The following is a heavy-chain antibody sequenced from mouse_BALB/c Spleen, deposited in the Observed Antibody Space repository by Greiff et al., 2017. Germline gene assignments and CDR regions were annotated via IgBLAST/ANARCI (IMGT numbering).Heavy chain of an antibody. D-gene: IGHD2-14*01. Sequence: VKLMESGPGLVAPSQSLSITCTVSGFSLTSYGVHWVRQPPGKGLEWLGVIWAGGSTNYNSALMSRLSISKDNSKSQVFLKMNSLQTDDTAMYYCARDKTYYRYDLAYWGQGTLVTVSA. J-gene: IGHJ3*01. V-gene: IGHV2-9*02. CDR2: IWAGGST. CDR1: GFSLTSYG. CDR3: ARDKTYYRYDLAY.